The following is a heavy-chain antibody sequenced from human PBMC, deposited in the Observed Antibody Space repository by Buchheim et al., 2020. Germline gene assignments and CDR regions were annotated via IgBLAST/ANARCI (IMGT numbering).Heavy chain of an antibody. Sequence: QVQLQESGPGLVKPSQTLSLTCTVSGGSISSGGYYWSWIRQHPGKGLEWIGYTYYSGTTYYNPSLKRRVTISVDTAKNQFSLKLSSVTAADTAVYYCARVGSESWFGEFPFDYWGQGTL. CDR2: TYYSGTT. D-gene: IGHD3-10*01. V-gene: IGHV4-31*03. J-gene: IGHJ4*02. CDR1: GGSISSGGYY. CDR3: ARVGSESWFGEFPFDY.